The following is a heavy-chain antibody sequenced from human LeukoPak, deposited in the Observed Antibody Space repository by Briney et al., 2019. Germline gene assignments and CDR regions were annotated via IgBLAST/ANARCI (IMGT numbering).Heavy chain of an antibody. CDR1: GGSISSGGYS. CDR2: IYHSGST. CDR3: ARGGGGYYGSGSYKVDY. J-gene: IGHJ4*02. Sequence: SETLSLTCAVSGGSISSGGYSWSWIRQPPGKGLEWIGYIYHSGSTYYNPSLKSRVTISVDRSKNQFSLKLSSMTAADTAVYYCARGGGGYYGSGSYKVDYWGQGTLVTVSS. D-gene: IGHD3-10*01. V-gene: IGHV4-30-2*01.